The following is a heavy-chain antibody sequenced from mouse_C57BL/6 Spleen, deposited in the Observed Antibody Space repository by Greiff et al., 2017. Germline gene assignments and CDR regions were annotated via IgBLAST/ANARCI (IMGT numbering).Heavy chain of an antibody. CDR3: ARPDYDNYFDY. CDR1: GFTFSDYG. CDR2: ISSGSSTI. J-gene: IGHJ2*01. D-gene: IGHD2-4*01. Sequence: DVMLVESGGGLVKPGGSLKLSCAASGFTFSDYGMHWVRQAPEKGLEWVAYISSGSSTIYYADTVKGRFTISRDNAKNTLFLQMTSLRSEDTAMXYCARPDYDNYFDYWGKGTTLTVSS. V-gene: IGHV5-17*01.